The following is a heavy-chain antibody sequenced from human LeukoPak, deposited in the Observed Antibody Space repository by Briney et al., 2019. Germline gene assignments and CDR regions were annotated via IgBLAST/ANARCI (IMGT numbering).Heavy chain of an antibody. D-gene: IGHD3-16*01. Sequence: PAETLFFCSGAAGGSISCYYGSWSRQPPEKGLWWSGYYSYGGGTNYNPSLKSRVTISGDTSKNQFSLQLSSVTAADTAVYYCARYLGRWAYYYCGMDVWGQGTTVSVSS. CDR3: ARYLGRWAYYYCGMDV. V-gene: IGHV4-59*01. CDR1: GGSISCYY. CDR2: YSYGGGT. J-gene: IGHJ6*01.